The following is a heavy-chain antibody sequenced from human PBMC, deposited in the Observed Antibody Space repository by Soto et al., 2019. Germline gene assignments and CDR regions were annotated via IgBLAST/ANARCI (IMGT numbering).Heavy chain of an antibody. J-gene: IGHJ2*01. CDR2: ISYDGSNK. Sequence: QVQLVESGGGVVQPGRSLRLSCAASGFAFSSYGMHWVRQAPGKGLEWVAVISYDGSNKYYADSVKGRFTISRDNSKNTLYLQMNSLRAEDTAVYYCASTHTVTDYWYFDLWGRGTLVTVSA. CDR3: ASTHTVTDYWYFDL. CDR1: GFAFSSYG. D-gene: IGHD4-17*01. V-gene: IGHV3-30*03.